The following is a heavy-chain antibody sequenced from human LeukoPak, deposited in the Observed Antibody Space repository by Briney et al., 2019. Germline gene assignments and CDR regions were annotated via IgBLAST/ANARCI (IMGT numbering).Heavy chain of an antibody. J-gene: IGHJ4*02. CDR3: ARGRQWLVSLDFDY. CDR2: IIPIFGTA. D-gene: IGHD6-19*01. CDR1: GGTFSRYA. Sequence: GASVKVSCKSSGGTFSRYAISWVRQAPGQGLEWMGGIIPIFGTANYAQKFQGRVTITADESTSTAYMELSSLRSEDTAVYYCARGRQWLVSLDFDYWGQGTLVTVSS. V-gene: IGHV1-69*13.